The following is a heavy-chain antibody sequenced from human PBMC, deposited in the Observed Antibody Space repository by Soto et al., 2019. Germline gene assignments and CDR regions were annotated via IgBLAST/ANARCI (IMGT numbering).Heavy chain of an antibody. CDR3: AIDKSWTPGTVLDY. J-gene: IGHJ4*02. CDR2: MTSNGGST. D-gene: IGHD3-10*01. CDR1: GFTFSTYA. Sequence: GGSLRLSCAASGFTFSTYAMHWVRQAPGKGLEYVSAMTSNGGSTFHANSVKGRFTISRDNSKNTLYLQMGSLRAEDTAVYYCAIDKSWTPGTVLDYWVQGTLVTVAS. V-gene: IGHV3-64*01.